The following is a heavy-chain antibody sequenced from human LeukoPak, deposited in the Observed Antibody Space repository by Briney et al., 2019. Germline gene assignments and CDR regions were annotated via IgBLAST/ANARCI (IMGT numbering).Heavy chain of an antibody. J-gene: IGHJ2*01. CDR1: GFTFSSYS. V-gene: IGHV3-21*01. CDR2: ISSSSSSYI. CDR3: ARHDYGDYDWYFDL. D-gene: IGHD4-17*01. Sequence: GGSLRLSCAASGFTFSSYSMNWVRQAPGKGLEWVSSISSSSSSYIYYADSVKGRFTISRDNAKNSLYLQMNSLRAEDTAVYYCARHDYGDYDWYFDLWGRGTLVTVSS.